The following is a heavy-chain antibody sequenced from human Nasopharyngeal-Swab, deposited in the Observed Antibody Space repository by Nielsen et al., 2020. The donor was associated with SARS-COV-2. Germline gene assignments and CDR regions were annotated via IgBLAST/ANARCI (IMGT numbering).Heavy chain of an antibody. CDR1: GFTVSVNF. CDR2: IYSAGQT. CDR3: ARGVGVDDFWSGRFDY. Sequence: GESLKISCAASGFTVSVNFMTWVRQAPGKGLEWVSVIYSAGQTNYADSVKGRFTISRDNSKNTLYLQMNSLRAEDTAVYYCARGVGVDDFWSGRFDYWGQGTLVTVSS. J-gene: IGHJ4*02. V-gene: IGHV3-53*01. D-gene: IGHD3-3*01.